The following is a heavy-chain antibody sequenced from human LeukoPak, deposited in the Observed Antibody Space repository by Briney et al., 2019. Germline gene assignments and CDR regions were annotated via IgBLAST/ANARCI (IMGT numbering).Heavy chain of an antibody. CDR1: GGSISSYY. CDR2: IYYSGTT. J-gene: IGHJ4*02. CDR3: ARGVYIAAAQYGY. Sequence: PSETLSLTCTVSGGSISSYYWSWIRQPPGKGLEWMGYIYYSGTTNYNPSLKSRVTISVDTSKNPLSPKLSSVTAADTAVYYCARGVYIAAAQYGYWGQGTLVTVSS. D-gene: IGHD6-13*01. V-gene: IGHV4-59*01.